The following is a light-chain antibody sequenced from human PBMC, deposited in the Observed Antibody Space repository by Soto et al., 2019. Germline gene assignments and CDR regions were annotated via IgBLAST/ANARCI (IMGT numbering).Light chain of an antibody. Sequence: ENVLTQSPGTLSLSPGERATLSCRASQSVAYSHLAWYQQKPGQAPRLLISGASSRAIGIPDRFSGSGSRTDFTLTISRLDPEDSAVYYCQQYGSSPLTFGQGTKVEIQ. CDR3: QQYGSSPLT. CDR2: GAS. V-gene: IGKV3-20*01. J-gene: IGKJ1*01. CDR1: QSVAYSH.